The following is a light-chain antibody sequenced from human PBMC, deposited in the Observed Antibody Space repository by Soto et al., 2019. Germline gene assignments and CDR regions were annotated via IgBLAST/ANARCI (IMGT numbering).Light chain of an antibody. J-gene: IGKJ1*01. CDR2: GAS. CDR3: QQYNNWWT. V-gene: IGKV3-15*01. CDR1: QSVSSS. Sequence: EIVMTQSPATLSVTAGERATLSCMASQSVSSSLAWYQQKPGQAPRLLIYGASTRATGIPARFSGSGSGTEFTLTISSLLSEDFAVYYCQQYNNWWTFGQGTKVEVK.